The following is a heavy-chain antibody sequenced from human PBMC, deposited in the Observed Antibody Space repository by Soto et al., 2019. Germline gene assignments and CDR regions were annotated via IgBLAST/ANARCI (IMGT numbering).Heavy chain of an antibody. D-gene: IGHD3-3*01. V-gene: IGHV3-30-3*01. CDR2: ISYDGSNK. CDR1: GFTFSSYA. J-gene: IGHJ6*02. CDR3: ARDRGDFWSGYLDV. Sequence: GGSLSLSCAASGFTFSSYAMHWVRQAPGKGLEWVAVISYDGSNKYYADSVKGRFTISRDNSKNTLYLQMNSLRAEDTAVYYCARDRGDFWSGYLDVWGQGTTVTVSS.